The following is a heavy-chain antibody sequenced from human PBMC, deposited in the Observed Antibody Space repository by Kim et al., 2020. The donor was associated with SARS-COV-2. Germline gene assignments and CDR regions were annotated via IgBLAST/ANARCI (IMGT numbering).Heavy chain of an antibody. Sequence: ASVKVSCKASGYTFTGYYMHWVRQAPGQGLEWMGRINPNSGGTNYALKFQGRVTMTRDTSISTAYMELSRLRSDDTAVYYCARGVTTAHANWFDPWGQGTLVTVSS. D-gene: IGHD4-17*01. CDR2: INPNSGGT. V-gene: IGHV1-2*06. J-gene: IGHJ5*02. CDR1: GYTFTGYY. CDR3: ARGVTTAHANWFDP.